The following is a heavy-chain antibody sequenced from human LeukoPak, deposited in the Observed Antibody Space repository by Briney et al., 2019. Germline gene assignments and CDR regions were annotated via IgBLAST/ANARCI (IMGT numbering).Heavy chain of an antibody. D-gene: IGHD3-3*01. CDR3: ARGLRFLEWLSSPSWFDP. J-gene: IGHJ5*02. CDR1: GSSISSYE. Sequence: GSLRLSCAASGSSISSYEMNWIRQPPGKGLEWIGEINHSGSTNYNPSLKSRVTISVDTSKNQFSLKLSSVTAADTAVYYCARGLRFLEWLSSPSWFDPWGQGTLVTVSS. CDR2: INHSGST. V-gene: IGHV4-34*01.